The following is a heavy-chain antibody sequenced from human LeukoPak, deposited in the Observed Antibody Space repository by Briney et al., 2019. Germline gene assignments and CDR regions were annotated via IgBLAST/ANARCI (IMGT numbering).Heavy chain of an antibody. D-gene: IGHD4/OR15-4a*01. CDR3: ASQEGLWTGDY. CDR2: IYYSGST. Sequence: PSETLSLTSTVSGGSIGSSSYYWGWIRQPPGKGLEWIGSIYYSGSTFYNPSLKSRVTISVDTSKNQFSLKLSSVTAADTAVYYCASQEGLWTGDYWGQGTLVTVSS. J-gene: IGHJ4*02. CDR1: GGSIGSSSYY. V-gene: IGHV4-39*01.